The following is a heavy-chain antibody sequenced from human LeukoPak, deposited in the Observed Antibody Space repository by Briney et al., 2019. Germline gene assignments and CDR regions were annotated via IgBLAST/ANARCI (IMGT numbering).Heavy chain of an antibody. V-gene: IGHV1-8*02. CDR1: GYTFTGYY. Sequence: GASVKVSCKASGYTFTGYYMHWVRQATGQGLEWMGWMNPNSGNTGYAQKFQGRVTMTRNTSISTAYMELSSLRSEDTAVYYCARAELFCSSTSCHTFIDYWGQGTLVTVSS. CDR2: MNPNSGNT. J-gene: IGHJ4*02. CDR3: ARAELFCSSTSCHTFIDY. D-gene: IGHD2-2*01.